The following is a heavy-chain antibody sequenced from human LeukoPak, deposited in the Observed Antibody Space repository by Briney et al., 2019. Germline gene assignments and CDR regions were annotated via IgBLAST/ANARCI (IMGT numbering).Heavy chain of an antibody. J-gene: IGHJ4*02. Sequence: GASVKVSCKASGGTFSSYAISWVRQAPGQGLEWMGGIIPIFGTANYAQKFQGRVTITADESTSTAYMELSSLRSEDTVVYYCARGPMCSSTSCFQRDYWGQGTLVTVSS. D-gene: IGHD2-2*01. V-gene: IGHV1-69*13. CDR1: GGTFSSYA. CDR3: ARGPMCSSTSCFQRDY. CDR2: IIPIFGTA.